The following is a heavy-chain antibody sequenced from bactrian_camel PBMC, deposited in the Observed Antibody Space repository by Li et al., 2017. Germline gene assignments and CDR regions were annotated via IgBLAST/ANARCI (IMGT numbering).Heavy chain of an antibody. CDR3: ATDPSRGDWYVD. Sequence: HVQLVESGGGSVQAGGSLKLSCAASGYTYSSYCMGWFRQAPGKEREGVATIYTGGGSTYYADSVKGRFAISRDNAMNTLYLQMNSLKTEDTAVYYCATDPSRGDWYVDWGQWTQVTVS. CDR1: GYTYSSYC. V-gene: IGHV3S1*01. CDR2: IYTGGGST. D-gene: IGHD1*01. J-gene: IGHJ4*01.